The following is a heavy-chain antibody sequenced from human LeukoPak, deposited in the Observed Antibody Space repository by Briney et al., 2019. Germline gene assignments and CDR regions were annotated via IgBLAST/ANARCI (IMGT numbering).Heavy chain of an antibody. CDR2: IGISSGNT. Sequence: GGSLRLSCAASGFNFIDSMNWVRPAPGKGLEWISYIGISSGNTKYADSVKGRFTISRDKARNSLYLQMNSLRVEDTAVYYCARDHRYAFDNWGHGTLVTVSS. D-gene: IGHD5-12*01. CDR1: GFNFIDS. V-gene: IGHV3-48*01. CDR3: ARDHRYAFDN. J-gene: IGHJ4*01.